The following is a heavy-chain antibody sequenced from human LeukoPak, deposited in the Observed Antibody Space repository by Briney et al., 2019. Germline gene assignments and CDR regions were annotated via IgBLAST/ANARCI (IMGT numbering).Heavy chain of an antibody. Sequence: PSETLSLTCTVPGGSISSYYWSWIRQPPGKGLEWIGRIYTSGSTNYNPSLKSRVTMSVDTSKNQFSLKLSSVTAADTAVYFCARASGAWEQWLDHWYFDLWGRGTLVTVSS. V-gene: IGHV4-4*07. J-gene: IGHJ2*01. D-gene: IGHD6-19*01. CDR3: ARASGAWEQWLDHWYFDL. CDR2: IYTSGST. CDR1: GGSISSYY.